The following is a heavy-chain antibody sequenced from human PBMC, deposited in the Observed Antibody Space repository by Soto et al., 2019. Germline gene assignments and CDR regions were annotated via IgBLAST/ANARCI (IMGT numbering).Heavy chain of an antibody. CDR3: ATAVYCMSARCSNWFDP. CDR2: IYYSGST. Sequence: SETLSLTCTVSGGSISSADYYWSWIRQPPGKGLEWIGYIYYSGSTYYNPSLKSRVTISLDTSKNQFSLKLSSVTAADTAVYYCATAVYCMSARCSNWFDPWGQGTLVTVFS. V-gene: IGHV4-30-4*01. D-gene: IGHD2-2*01. CDR1: GGSISSADYY. J-gene: IGHJ5*02.